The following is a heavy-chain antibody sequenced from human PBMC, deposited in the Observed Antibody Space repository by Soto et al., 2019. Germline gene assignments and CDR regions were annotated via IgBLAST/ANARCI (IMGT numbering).Heavy chain of an antibody. CDR1: GGTFSSYA. V-gene: IGHV1-69*01. CDR2: IIPIFGTA. J-gene: IGHJ6*02. Sequence: QVQLVQSGAEVKKPGSSVKVSCKASGGTFSSYAISWVRQAPGQGLEWMGGIIPIFGTANYAQKFQGRVTITADEYTSTAYMELSSLRSEDTAVYYCARDLGYSSPPNYYYGMDVWGQGTTVTVSS. CDR3: ARDLGYSSPPNYYYGMDV. D-gene: IGHD6-13*01.